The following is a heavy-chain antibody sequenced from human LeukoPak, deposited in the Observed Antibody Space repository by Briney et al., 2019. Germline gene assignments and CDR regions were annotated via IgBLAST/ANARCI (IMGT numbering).Heavy chain of an antibody. Sequence: SETLSLTCTVSGGSISSGGYYWSWIRQHPGKGLGWIGYIYYSGSTYYNPSLKSRVTISVDTSKNQFSLKLSSVTAVDTAVYYCARGACSGGSCYSDWGQGTLVTVSS. CDR3: ARGACSGGSCYSD. D-gene: IGHD2-15*01. CDR1: GGSISSGGYY. J-gene: IGHJ4*02. CDR2: IYYSGST. V-gene: IGHV4-31*03.